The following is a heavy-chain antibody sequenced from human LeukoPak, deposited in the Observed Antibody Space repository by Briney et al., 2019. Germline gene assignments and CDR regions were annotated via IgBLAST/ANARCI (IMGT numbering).Heavy chain of an antibody. D-gene: IGHD6-13*01. V-gene: IGHV3-9*01. CDR1: GFTFDDYA. Sequence: GGSLRLSCAASGFTFDDYAMHWVRQAPGKGLEWVSGISWNSGSIGYADSVKGRFTISRDNAKNSLYLQMNSLRAEDTAFYYCAKDMAAAAAGYFDYWGQGTLVTVSS. J-gene: IGHJ4*02. CDR2: ISWNSGSI. CDR3: AKDMAAAAAGYFDY.